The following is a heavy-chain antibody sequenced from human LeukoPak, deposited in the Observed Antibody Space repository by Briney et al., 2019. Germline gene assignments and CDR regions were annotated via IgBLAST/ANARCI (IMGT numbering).Heavy chain of an antibody. CDR2: IYHTGST. CDR1: GGSISTNNW. CDR3: AKGTLGSCNGATCYPLDY. V-gene: IGHV4-4*02. Sequence: PSETLSLTCAVSGGSISTNNWWSWVRQPPGKGLEWIGEIYHTGSTNYSPSLRSRVTMSIDKSNNQFSLNLNSVTAADTAVYYCAKGTLGSCNGATCYPLDYWGQGTLVTVSS. J-gene: IGHJ4*02. D-gene: IGHD2-8*01.